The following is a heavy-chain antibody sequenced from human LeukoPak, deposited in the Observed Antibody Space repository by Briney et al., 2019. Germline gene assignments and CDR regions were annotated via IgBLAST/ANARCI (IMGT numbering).Heavy chain of an antibody. V-gene: IGHV7-4-1*02. Sequence: ASVKVSCKASGYTFTSYAMNWVRQAPGQGRGWRGWINTNTGNPTYAQGFTVRFVFSLDTSVSTDYLQIRSLKAEDNAVYYCARDRVQLWLRLSGGYFDYWGQGTLVTVSS. J-gene: IGHJ4*02. CDR1: GYTFTSYA. D-gene: IGHD5-18*01. CDR3: ARDRVQLWLRLSGGYFDY. CDR2: INTNTGNP.